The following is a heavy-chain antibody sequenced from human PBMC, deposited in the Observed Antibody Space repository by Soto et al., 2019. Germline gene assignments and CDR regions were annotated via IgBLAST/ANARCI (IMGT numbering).Heavy chain of an antibody. J-gene: IGHJ4*02. CDR1: GDSVSSNIAA. Sequence: RSQTLSLTCAISGDSVSSNIAAWNWIRQSPSRGLEWLGRTYYKSQWYYDYAVSVKSRITINPDTSKNQFSLQLNSVSPEDTAVYYCARDRQSARGVQIAVNNFDSWRQGTLVTVSS. D-gene: IGHD6-19*01. V-gene: IGHV6-1*01. CDR3: ARDRQSARGVQIAVNNFDS. CDR2: TYYKSQWYY.